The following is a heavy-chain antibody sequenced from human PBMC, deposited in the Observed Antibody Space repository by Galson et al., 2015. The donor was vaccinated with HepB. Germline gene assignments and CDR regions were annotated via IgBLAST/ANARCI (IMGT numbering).Heavy chain of an antibody. CDR3: AKDSAPYCTNGVCYIGYYYYGMDV. J-gene: IGHJ6*02. V-gene: IGHV3-30*18. Sequence: SLRLSCAASGFTFSSYGMHWVRQAPGKGLEWVAVISYDGSNKYYADSVKGRFTISRDNSKNTLYLQMNSLRAEDTAVYYCAKDSAPYCTNGVCYIGYYYYGMDVWGQGTTVTVSS. CDR2: ISYDGSNK. D-gene: IGHD2-8*01. CDR1: GFTFSSYG.